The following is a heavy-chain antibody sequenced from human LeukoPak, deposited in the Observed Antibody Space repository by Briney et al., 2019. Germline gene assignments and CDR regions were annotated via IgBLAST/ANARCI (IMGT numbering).Heavy chain of an antibody. CDR3: AISNYGSGSYYT. J-gene: IGHJ5*02. D-gene: IGHD3-10*01. V-gene: IGHV4-34*01. Sequence: SETLSLTCAVYGGSFSGYYWSWIRQPPGKGLEWIGEINHRGSTYYNPSLKSRVTISVDTSKNQFSLKLSSVTAADTAVYYCAISNYGSGSYYTWGQGTLVTVPS. CDR1: GGSFSGYY. CDR2: INHRGST.